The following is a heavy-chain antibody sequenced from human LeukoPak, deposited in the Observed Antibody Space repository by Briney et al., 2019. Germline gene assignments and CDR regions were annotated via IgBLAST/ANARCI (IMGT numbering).Heavy chain of an antibody. J-gene: IGHJ6*02. CDR3: ARVVSGSYYYYGMDV. CDR2: INPSGGST. D-gene: IGHD1-26*01. Sequence: ASVKVSCKASGHTFTSYYMHWVRQAPGQGLEWMGIINPSGGSTSYAQKFQGRVTMTRDTSTSTVYMELSSLRSEDTAVYYCARVVSGSYYYYGMDVWGQGTTVTVSS. CDR1: GHTFTSYY. V-gene: IGHV1-46*01.